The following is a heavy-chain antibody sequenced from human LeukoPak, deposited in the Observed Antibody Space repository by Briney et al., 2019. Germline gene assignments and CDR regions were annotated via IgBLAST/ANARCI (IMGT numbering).Heavy chain of an antibody. V-gene: IGHV4-4*02. Sequence: SETLSLTCAVSGDSITNNNWWSWVRQPPGKGLEWIGEIYHSGSTKYNPSLKSRVTISVDTSKNQFSLKLSSVTAADTAVYYCARAPGYSSSSGGLDPWGQGTLVTVSS. CDR1: GDSITNNNW. J-gene: IGHJ5*02. D-gene: IGHD6-6*01. CDR3: ARAPGYSSSSGGLDP. CDR2: IYHSGST.